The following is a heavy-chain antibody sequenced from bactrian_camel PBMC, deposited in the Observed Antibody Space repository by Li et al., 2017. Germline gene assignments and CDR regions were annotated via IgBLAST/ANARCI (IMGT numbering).Heavy chain of an antibody. CDR1: GYHQGDYC. J-gene: IGHJ4*01. D-gene: IGHD2*01. V-gene: IGHV3S55*01. CDR2: IDKDGTT. Sequence: CTASGYHQGDYCMAWFRQGETKRVGVAAIDKDGTTFYADSVKGRFTISKDNADNILKLQMNSLKSEDTAMYYCAADIIDCNRGHYTAAFAVEGQGTQVTVS.